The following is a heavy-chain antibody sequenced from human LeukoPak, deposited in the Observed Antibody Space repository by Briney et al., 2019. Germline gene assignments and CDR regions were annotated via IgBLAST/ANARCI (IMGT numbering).Heavy chain of an antibody. CDR3: ARGPPFNSTLGH. V-gene: IGHV1-8*02. J-gene: IGHJ4*02. CDR1: WKTLPSHY. Sequence: KGSLKAFWKTLPSHYIDRGGQGPGQGLEGMGWFNPNSNSAGYAQNFQGRVTMTRDTSIDTAYMELSSLTSEDSAVYYCARGPPFNSTLGHWGQGTLVTVSS. CDR2: FNPNSNSA. D-gene: IGHD1-26*01.